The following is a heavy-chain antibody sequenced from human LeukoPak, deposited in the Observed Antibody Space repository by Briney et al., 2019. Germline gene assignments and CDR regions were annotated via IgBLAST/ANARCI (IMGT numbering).Heavy chain of an antibody. CDR2: ISSSSSYI. J-gene: IGHJ4*02. D-gene: IGHD6-19*01. V-gene: IGHV3-21*01. Sequence: PGGSLRLSCAASGFTFSSYSMNWVRQAPGKGLEWVSSISSSSSYIYYADSVKGRFTISRDNAENSLYLQMNSLRAEDTAVYYCAKNPVAGRTYYFDYWGQGTLVTVSS. CDR3: AKNPVAGRTYYFDY. CDR1: GFTFSSYS.